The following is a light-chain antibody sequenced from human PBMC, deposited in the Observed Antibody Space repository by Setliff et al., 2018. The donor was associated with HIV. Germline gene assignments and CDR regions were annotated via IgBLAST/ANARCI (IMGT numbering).Light chain of an antibody. V-gene: IGLV2-23*02. CDR3: CSYSGRTSFV. J-gene: IGLJ1*01. Sequence: QSALTQPASVSGSPGQSITISCIGTSSDVGNYDYVAWYQQHPGNAPKLMIYEVSKRPSGVSNRFSGSKSGNTASLTISGLQAEDEADYYCCSYSGRTSFVFGTGTKVTVL. CDR1: SSDVGNYDY. CDR2: EVS.